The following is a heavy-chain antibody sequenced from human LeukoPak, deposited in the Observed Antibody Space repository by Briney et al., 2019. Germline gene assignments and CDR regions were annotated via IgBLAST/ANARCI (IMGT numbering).Heavy chain of an antibody. CDR1: GFTFSSYW. D-gene: IGHD4-17*01. V-gene: IGHV3-74*01. Sequence: PGGSLRLSCAASGFTFSSYWMHWVRQAPGKGLVWVSRIHRDGSSTSYADSVKGRFTISRDNAKNTLYLQMNSLRAEDTAVYYCASTMVTTMDVWAKGPRSPSP. J-gene: IGHJ6*02. CDR2: IHRDGSST. CDR3: ASTMVTTMDV.